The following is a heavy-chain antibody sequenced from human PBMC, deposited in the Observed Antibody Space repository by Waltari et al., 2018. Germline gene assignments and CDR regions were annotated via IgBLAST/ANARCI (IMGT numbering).Heavy chain of an antibody. D-gene: IGHD3-16*01. CDR2: ITSSRDYI. CDR1: GFNFNIYY. CDR3: ARLGAVCGNSSCPWFFDS. Sequence: EVRLVESGGGRVTPGGSLKLSCEASGFNFNIYYMNWVRQAPGKGVEWVSSITSSRDYIYYADSVKGRFTISRDNAKNSVYLHMTSLRAEDTAVYYCARLGAVCGNSSCPWFFDSWGQGTLVSVSS. V-gene: IGHV3-21*01. J-gene: IGHJ4*02.